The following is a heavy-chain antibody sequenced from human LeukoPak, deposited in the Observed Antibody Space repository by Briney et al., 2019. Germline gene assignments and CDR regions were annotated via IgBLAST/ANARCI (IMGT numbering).Heavy chain of an antibody. V-gene: IGHV2-70*04. CDR3: SRIPTH. CDR2: IDWDDDK. Sequence: SGPALVKPTQTLTLTCTFSGFSLSISGMGVSWIRQPPRKALEWLARIDWDDDKFYSTSMKTRLTISKDTTKNQVVLTMTNMDPVDTATYYCSRIPTHWGQGTLVTVSS. J-gene: IGHJ4*02. CDR1: GFSLSISGMG.